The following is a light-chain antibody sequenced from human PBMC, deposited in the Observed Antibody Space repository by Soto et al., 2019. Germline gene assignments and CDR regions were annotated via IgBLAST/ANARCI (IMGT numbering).Light chain of an antibody. CDR1: QRISSC. CDR3: QQANSFPIT. Sequence: DIQMTQSPSSVSASVGDRVTITCRASQRISSCLAWYQQKPGKAPKLLIYAASSLQSGVPSRFSGSGSGTDFTLTISSLQPEDFATDYCQQANSFPITFGPGTRLEIK. CDR2: AAS. J-gene: IGKJ5*01. V-gene: IGKV1-12*01.